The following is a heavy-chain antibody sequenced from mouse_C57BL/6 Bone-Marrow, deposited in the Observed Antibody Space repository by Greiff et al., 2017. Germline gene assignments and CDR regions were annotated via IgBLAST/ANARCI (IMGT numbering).Heavy chain of an antibody. Sequence: DVKLVESGGGLVQPKGSLKLSCAASGFSFNTYAMNWVRQAPGKGLEWVARIRSKSNNYATYYADSVKDRFTISRDDSESMLYLQMNNLKTEDTAMYYCVRHWGMRYFDVWGTGTTVTVSS. CDR1: GFSFNTYA. CDR2: IRSKSNNYAT. V-gene: IGHV10-1*01. CDR3: VRHWGMRYFDV. J-gene: IGHJ1*03.